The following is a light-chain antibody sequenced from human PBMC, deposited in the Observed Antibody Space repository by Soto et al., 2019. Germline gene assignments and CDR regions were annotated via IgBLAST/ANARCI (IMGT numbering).Light chain of an antibody. CDR3: CSYAGSSTPLYV. CDR2: EVS. Sequence: QTVLTQPASVSGSPGQSITISGTGTSSDVGSYKLVSWYQQHPGKAPTLLIYEVSKRPSGVSNRFSGYKYGNTASLTISGLQAEDEADYYCCSYAGSSTPLYVFGTGTKVTVL. CDR1: SSDVGSYKL. J-gene: IGLJ1*01. V-gene: IGLV2-23*02.